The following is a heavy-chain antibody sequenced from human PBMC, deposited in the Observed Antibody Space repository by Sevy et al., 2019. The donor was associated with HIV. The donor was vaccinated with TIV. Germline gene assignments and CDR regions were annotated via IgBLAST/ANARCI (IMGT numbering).Heavy chain of an antibody. J-gene: IGHJ6*02. Sequence: GGSLRLSCAASAFTFSNSAMHWVRQAPGKGLEWVALISSDGGSDYYADSVKGRLTISRDNSKNTLYLQMNSLRPEDTAVYYCARSLIAVAGSYGMDIWGQGTTVTVSS. D-gene: IGHD6-19*01. CDR3: ARSLIAVAGSYGMDI. CDR1: AFTFSNSA. CDR2: ISSDGGSD. V-gene: IGHV3-30*04.